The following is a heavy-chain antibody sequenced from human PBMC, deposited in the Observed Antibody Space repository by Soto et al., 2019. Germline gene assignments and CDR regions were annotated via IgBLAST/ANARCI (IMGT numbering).Heavy chain of an antibody. Sequence: SGPTLVNPTQTLTLTCTFSGFSFTTSEMRVGWIRQPPGKALEWLARIDWDNDKFYSTSLKTRLTISKDTSKNQVVLTMTNMDPVDTATYYCAHIEVSGSAFDIWGQGTMVTVSS. J-gene: IGHJ3*02. CDR2: IDWDNDK. CDR3: AHIEVSGSAFDI. V-gene: IGHV2-70*04. D-gene: IGHD1-20*01. CDR1: GFSFTTSEMR.